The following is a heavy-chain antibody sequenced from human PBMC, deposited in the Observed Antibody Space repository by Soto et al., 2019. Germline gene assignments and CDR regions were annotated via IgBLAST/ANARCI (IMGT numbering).Heavy chain of an antibody. D-gene: IGHD6-13*01. J-gene: IGHJ4*02. V-gene: IGHV4-39*01. CDR2: IYYSGST. Sequence: SETLSLTCTVSGGSISSSSYYWGWIRQHPGKGLEWIGSIYYSGSTYYNPSLKSRVTISVDTSKNQFSLKLSSVTAADTSLYYCARQDIGSSSYFDYWGQGTLVTVSS. CDR1: GGSISSSSYY. CDR3: ARQDIGSSSYFDY.